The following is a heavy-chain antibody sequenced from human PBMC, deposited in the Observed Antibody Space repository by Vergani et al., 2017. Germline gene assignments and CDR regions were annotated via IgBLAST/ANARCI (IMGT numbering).Heavy chain of an antibody. CDR3: ARVEWSFWSGYYGALPPPIPKYGMDV. CDR2: IWYGGSNK. V-gene: IGHV3-33*01. CDR1: GFTFSSYG. D-gene: IGHD3-3*01. Sequence: QVQLVESGGGVVQPGRSLRLSCAASGFTFSSYGMHWVRQAPGKGLEWVAVIWYGGSNKYYADSVKGRFTITRDNSKNTLYLQMNSLRAEDTAVYYCARVEWSFWSGYYGALPPPIPKYGMDVWGQGP. J-gene: IGHJ6*02.